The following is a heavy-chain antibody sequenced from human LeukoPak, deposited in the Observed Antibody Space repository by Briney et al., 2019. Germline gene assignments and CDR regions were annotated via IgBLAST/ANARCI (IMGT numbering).Heavy chain of an antibody. CDR3: ARLRYYDFWSGYIY. D-gene: IGHD3-3*01. J-gene: IGHJ4*02. CDR1: GGSISSSSYY. CDR2: IYYSGSN. Sequence: SETLSLTCTVSGGSISSSSYYWGWIRQPPGKGLEWIGRIYYSGSNYYNPSLKSRVTISVDTSKNQFSLKLSSVTAADTAVYYCARLRYYDFWSGYIYWGQGTLVTVSS. V-gene: IGHV4-39*01.